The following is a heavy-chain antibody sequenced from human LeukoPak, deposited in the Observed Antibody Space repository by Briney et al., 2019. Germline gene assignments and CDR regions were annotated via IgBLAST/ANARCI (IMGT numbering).Heavy chain of an antibody. D-gene: IGHD3-10*01. CDR1: VGTFSSYA. CDR2: IIPILGIA. J-gene: IGHJ5*02. CDR3: ASRVAAXDNWFDP. Sequence: SVTVSRKASVGTFSSYAISWVRQAPGQGLERMGRIIPILGIANYAQKFQGRVTITADKYTSTANMELSSLRSEDTAVYYCASRVAAXDNWFDPWGQGTLVTVSS. V-gene: IGHV1-69*04.